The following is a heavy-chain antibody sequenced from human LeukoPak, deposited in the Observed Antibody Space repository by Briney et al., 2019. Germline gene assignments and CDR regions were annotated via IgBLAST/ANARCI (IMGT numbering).Heavy chain of an antibody. CDR1: GYTFTGYY. CDR2: MNPNSGNT. Sequence: ASVKVSCKASGYTFTGYYMHWVRQAPGQGLEWMGWMNPNSGNTGYAQKFQGRVTMTRNTSISTAYMELSSLRSEDTAVYYCASTKIAAAFGYWGQGTLVTVSS. CDR3: ASTKIAAAFGY. D-gene: IGHD6-13*01. V-gene: IGHV1-8*02. J-gene: IGHJ4*02.